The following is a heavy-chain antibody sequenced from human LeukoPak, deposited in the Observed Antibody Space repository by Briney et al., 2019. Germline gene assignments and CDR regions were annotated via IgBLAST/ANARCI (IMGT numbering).Heavy chain of an antibody. CDR3: AKRAPYYFDY. J-gene: IGHJ4*01. Sequence: PGGSLRLSCAASGFTFSSSGMSWVRQAPGKGLEWVSSTSGSGGYTYYADSVKGRFTISRDNSKDTLYLQMNSLRAEDTALYYCAKRAPYYFDYWGHGTLVTVSS. CDR1: GFTFSSSG. CDR2: TSGSGGYT. V-gene: IGHV3-23*01.